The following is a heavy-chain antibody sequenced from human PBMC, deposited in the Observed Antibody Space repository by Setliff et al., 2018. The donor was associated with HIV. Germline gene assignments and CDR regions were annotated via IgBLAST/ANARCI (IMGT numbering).Heavy chain of an antibody. Sequence: PSETLSLTCTVSGGSISSTSHYWTWIRQPAEKGLEWLGRMFTSGSASYNPSLESRVTFSVDTSKNQFALKLTSVTAADTAVYYCARAFYGISAGYYYFDVWGQGALVTVSS. CDR3: ARAFYGISAGYYYFDV. V-gene: IGHV4-61*02. D-gene: IGHD3-9*01. J-gene: IGHJ4*02. CDR2: MFTSGSA. CDR1: GGSISSTSHY.